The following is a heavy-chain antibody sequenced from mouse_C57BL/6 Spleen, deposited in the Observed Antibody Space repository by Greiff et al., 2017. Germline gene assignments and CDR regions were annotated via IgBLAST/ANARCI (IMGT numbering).Heavy chain of an antibody. CDR2: IYPGDGDT. CDR1: GYAFSSSW. Sequence: QVQLQQSGPELVKPGASVKISCKASGYAFSSSWMNWVKQRPGKGLEWIGRIYPGDGDTNYNGKFKGKSTLTTDKSSSTAYMQLSSLTSEDSAVYFCAQGDGNYPHYAMGYWGQGTSVTVSS. J-gene: IGHJ4*01. CDR3: AQGDGNYPHYAMGY. V-gene: IGHV1-82*01. D-gene: IGHD2-1*01.